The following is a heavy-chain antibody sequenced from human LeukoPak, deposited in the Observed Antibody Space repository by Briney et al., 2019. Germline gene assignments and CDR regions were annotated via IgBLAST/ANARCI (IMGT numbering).Heavy chain of an antibody. Sequence: GGSLRLSCAASGFTFSSYAMSWVRQAPGKGLEWVSAISGSGGSTYYADSVKGRFTISRDNSKNTLYLQMNSLRAEDMAVYYCAKDYGDYFSNWFDPWGQGTLVTVSS. V-gene: IGHV3-23*01. J-gene: IGHJ5*02. CDR2: ISGSGGST. D-gene: IGHD4-17*01. CDR3: AKDYGDYFSNWFDP. CDR1: GFTFSSYA.